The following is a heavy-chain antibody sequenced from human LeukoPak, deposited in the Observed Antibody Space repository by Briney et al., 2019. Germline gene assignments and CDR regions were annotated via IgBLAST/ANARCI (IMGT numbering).Heavy chain of an antibody. Sequence: PGGSLRLSWAASGFTFSSYWMSWVRQAPGKGLEWVANIKQEGSEKYYVDSVKGRFTISRDNAKNSLYLQMNSLRAEHTAVYYCARVLVYYDSSGYYYFDYWGQGTLVTVSS. V-gene: IGHV3-7*01. CDR3: ARVLVYYDSSGYYYFDY. D-gene: IGHD3-22*01. CDR1: GFTFSSYW. J-gene: IGHJ4*02. CDR2: IKQEGSEK.